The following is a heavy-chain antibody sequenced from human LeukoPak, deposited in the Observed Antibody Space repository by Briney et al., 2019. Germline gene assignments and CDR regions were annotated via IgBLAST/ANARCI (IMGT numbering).Heavy chain of an antibody. D-gene: IGHD6-13*01. J-gene: IGHJ6*02. Sequence: GGSLRLSCAASGSIFSSYSMSWVRQAPGKGLDWVSVITGSGGNTYYADSVKGRFTISKDNSKNTVYLQMSSLRVDDTAVYYCAKAASSSWPSYYYGMDVWGQGTTVTVSS. CDR2: ITGSGGNT. V-gene: IGHV3-23*01. CDR3: AKAASSSWPSYYYGMDV. CDR1: GSIFSSYS.